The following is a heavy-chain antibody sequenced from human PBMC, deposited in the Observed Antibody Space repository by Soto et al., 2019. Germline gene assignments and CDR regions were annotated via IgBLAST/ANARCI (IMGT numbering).Heavy chain of an antibody. CDR2: IYYSGST. CDR1: GGSISSSSYY. J-gene: IGHJ4*02. Sequence: PSETLSLTCTVSGGSISSSSYYWGWIRQPPGKGLEWIGSIYYSGSTYYNTSLKSRVNISVDTSKNQFYLKLSSVTAADTVVYYCVSLTLIAAAGGFDYWGQGTLVTVSS. CDR3: VSLTLIAAAGGFDY. V-gene: IGHV4-39*01. D-gene: IGHD6-13*01.